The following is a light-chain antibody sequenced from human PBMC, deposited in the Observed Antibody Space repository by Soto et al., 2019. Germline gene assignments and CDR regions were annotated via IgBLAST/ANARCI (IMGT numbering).Light chain of an antibody. CDR1: QSVSSF. J-gene: IGKJ4*01. CDR3: QQRSIWPPLT. V-gene: IGKV3-11*01. Sequence: EIVLTQSPATLSLSPGERATLSCRASQSVSSFLAWYQQKPCQAPRLLIFDASNRATGIPARFSGSGSGTAFTLTISSLEPEDLAVYYCQQRSIWPPLTFGGGTKVETK. CDR2: DAS.